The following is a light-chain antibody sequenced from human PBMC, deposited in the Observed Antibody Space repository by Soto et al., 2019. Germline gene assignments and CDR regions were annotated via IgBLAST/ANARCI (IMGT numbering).Light chain of an antibody. J-gene: IGKJ1*01. CDR2: GAS. CDR3: QQYNESPWT. CDR1: QSVGSD. V-gene: IGKV3-15*01. Sequence: EIVMTQSPATLSVSPGERATLSCRASQSVGSDLAWYQQKPGQTPRLLIYGASTRATGIPARFSGSGSGTEFTLTIGSLQSEDFALYYCQQYNESPWTFGQGTKVEIK.